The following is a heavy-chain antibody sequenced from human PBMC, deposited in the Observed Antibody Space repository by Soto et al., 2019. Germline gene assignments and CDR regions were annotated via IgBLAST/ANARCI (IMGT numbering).Heavy chain of an antibody. CDR3: ARENQDYYYGMDV. V-gene: IGHV3-33*01. CDR1: GFTFSSYG. Sequence: GGSLRLSCAASGFTFSSYGMRWVRQAPGKGLEWVAVIWYDGSNKYYADSVKGRFTISRDNSKNTLYLQMNSLRAEDTAVYYCARENQDYYYGMDVWGQGTTVTVSS. CDR2: IWYDGSNK. J-gene: IGHJ6*02.